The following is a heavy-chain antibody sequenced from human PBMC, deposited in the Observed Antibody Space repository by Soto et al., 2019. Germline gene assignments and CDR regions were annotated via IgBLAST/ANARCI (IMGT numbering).Heavy chain of an antibody. D-gene: IGHD3-3*01. J-gene: IGHJ6*01. V-gene: IGHV3-30*03. Sequence: QVQLVESGGGVVQPGRSLRLSCAASGFTFSSYGMHWVRQAPGKGLEWVAVISYDGSNKYYADSVKGRFTISRDNSKNTLYLQMNSLRAEDTAVYYCATTSPLRFLEWGYYYYYGMDVW. CDR1: GFTFSSYG. CDR3: ATTSPLRFLEWGYYYYYGMDV. CDR2: ISYDGSNK.